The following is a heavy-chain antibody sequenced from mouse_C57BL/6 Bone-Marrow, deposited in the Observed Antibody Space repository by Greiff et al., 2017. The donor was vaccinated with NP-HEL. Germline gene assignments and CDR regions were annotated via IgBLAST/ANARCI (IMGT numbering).Heavy chain of an antibody. CDR2: INPNNGGT. Sequence: EVKLQQSGPELVKPGASVKISCKASGYTFTDYYMNWVKQSHGKSLEWIGDINPNNGGTSYNQKFKGKATLTVDKSSSTAYMELRSLTSEDSAVYYCARDPSYWGQGTLVTVSA. CDR3: ARDPSY. V-gene: IGHV1-26*01. J-gene: IGHJ3*01. CDR1: GYTFTDYY.